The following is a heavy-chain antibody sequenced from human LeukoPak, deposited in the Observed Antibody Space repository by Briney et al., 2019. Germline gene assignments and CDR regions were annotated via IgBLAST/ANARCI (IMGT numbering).Heavy chain of an antibody. V-gene: IGHV5-51*01. CDR1: GYRFTSYW. CDR2: IYPGDSDT. D-gene: IGHD7-27*01. CDR3: ARSVAGRWFRQPGEGGYFDY. Sequence: WGSLKISFQGPGYRFTSYWIGRVRPMPRKGPEGMGTIYPGDSDTRYSPSFEGQVTIPADKSISTAYLQGSRLKAPDTAMYYCARSVAGRWFRQPGEGGYFDYWGQGTLVTVSS. J-gene: IGHJ4*02.